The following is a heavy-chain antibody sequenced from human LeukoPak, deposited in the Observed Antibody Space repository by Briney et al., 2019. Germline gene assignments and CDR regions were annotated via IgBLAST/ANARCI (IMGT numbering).Heavy chain of an antibody. CDR1: GFTFDDYA. CDR3: ARGYGGYELDY. V-gene: IGHV3-9*01. J-gene: IGHJ4*02. Sequence: GRSLRLSCAASGFTFDDYAMHWVRQAPGKGLEWVSGISWNSGSIGYADSVKGRFTISRDNAKNSLYLQMNSLRAEDTAVYYCARGYGGYELDYWGQGTLVTVSS. D-gene: IGHD5-12*01. CDR2: ISWNSGSI.